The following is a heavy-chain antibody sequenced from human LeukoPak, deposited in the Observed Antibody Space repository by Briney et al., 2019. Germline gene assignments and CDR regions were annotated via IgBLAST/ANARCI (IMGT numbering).Heavy chain of an antibody. CDR1: GGSISSYY. Sequence: PSETLSLTCTVSGGSISSYYWSWIRQPPGKGLEWIGYIYYSGSTNYNPSLKSRDTISVDTSKNQFSLKLSSVTAADTAVYYCARDMCGGDCYTHYFDYWGQGTLVTVSS. J-gene: IGHJ4*02. CDR2: IYYSGST. V-gene: IGHV4-59*01. CDR3: ARDMCGGDCYTHYFDY. D-gene: IGHD2-21*01.